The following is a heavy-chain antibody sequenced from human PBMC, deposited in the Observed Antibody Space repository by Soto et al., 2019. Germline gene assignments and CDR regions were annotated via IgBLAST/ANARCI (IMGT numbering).Heavy chain of an antibody. J-gene: IGHJ3*02. CDR3: ARVRWRTVVRAGAVTADGI. CDR1: GGTFSSYA. D-gene: IGHD3-10*01. V-gene: IGHV1-69*13. CDR2: IIPIFGTE. Sequence: SVKVSCKASGGTFSSYAISWVRQAPGQGLEWMGGIIPIFGTENYAQKFQGRVTITADESTSTAYMGLSSLRSEDSAVYYFARVRWRTVVRAGAVTADGIWVEG.